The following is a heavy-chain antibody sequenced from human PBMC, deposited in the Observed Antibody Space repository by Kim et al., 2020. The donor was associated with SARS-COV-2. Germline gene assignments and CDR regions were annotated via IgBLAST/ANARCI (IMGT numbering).Heavy chain of an antibody. CDR1: GFTFGDYA. D-gene: IGHD6-13*01. J-gene: IGHJ4*02. CDR2: INWNSDSI. CDR3: AKDKRSSSWYTFDY. Sequence: GGSLRLSCAASGFTFGDYAMHWVRQAPGKGLEWVSGINWNSDSIGYADSVKGRFTISRDNAKNSLYLQMNSLSSEDTALYYCAKDKRSSSWYTFDYWGQGILVTVSS. V-gene: IGHV3-9*01.